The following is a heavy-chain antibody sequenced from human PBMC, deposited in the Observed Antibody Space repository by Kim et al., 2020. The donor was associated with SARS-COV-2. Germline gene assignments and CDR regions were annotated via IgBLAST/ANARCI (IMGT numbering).Heavy chain of an antibody. Sequence: GGSLRLSCAASGFMFSSYTLTWVRQAPGRGLEWVSLITTGSDYTSYTASVRGRFTISRDDAQESLHLQMNSLRDDDTGVYYCVRAEGQHFYGLDGWGQGT. V-gene: IGHV3-21*01. CDR3: VRAEGQHFYGLDG. J-gene: IGHJ6*02. CDR2: ITTGSDYT. CDR1: GFMFSSYT.